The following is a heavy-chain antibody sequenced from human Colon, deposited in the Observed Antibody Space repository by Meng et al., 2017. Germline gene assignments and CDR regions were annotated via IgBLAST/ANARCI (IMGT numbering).Heavy chain of an antibody. CDR2: MNPNSGNT. CDR3: ARVEVGITSGDY. Sequence: QVQLGQSGVEGKKPGASVKVSCKASEYTFTSYDINWVRQATGQGLEWMGWMNPNSGNTGYAQKFQGRVTMTRNTAISTAYMELSRLRSEDTAVYYCARVEVGITSGDYWGQGTLVTVSS. D-gene: IGHD1-26*01. V-gene: IGHV1-8*01. J-gene: IGHJ4*02. CDR1: EYTFTSYD.